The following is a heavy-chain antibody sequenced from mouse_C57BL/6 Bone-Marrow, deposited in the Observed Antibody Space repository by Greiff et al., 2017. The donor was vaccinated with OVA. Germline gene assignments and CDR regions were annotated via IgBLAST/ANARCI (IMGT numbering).Heavy chain of an antibody. Sequence: DVQLQESGGGLVQPKGSLKLSCAASGFSFNTYAMNWVRQAPGKGLEWVARIRSKSNNYATYYADSVKDRFTISRDDSESMLYLQMNNLKTEDTAMYYCVRWGWLLRRGYYYAMDYWGQGTSVTVSS. J-gene: IGHJ4*01. V-gene: IGHV10-1*01. D-gene: IGHD2-3*01. CDR1: GFSFNTYA. CDR2: IRSKSNNYAT. CDR3: VRWGWLLRRGYYYAMDY.